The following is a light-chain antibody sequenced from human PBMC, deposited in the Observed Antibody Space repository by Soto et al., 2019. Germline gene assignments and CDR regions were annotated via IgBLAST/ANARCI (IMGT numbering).Light chain of an antibody. CDR3: QQYNSYSLT. Sequence: DIQMTQSPSTLSASVGDRVTITCRASQSISSWLAWYQQKPGKAPKLLIYDASSLESGVPSRFGGSGSGTEFPLTISSLQPDDFATYYCQQYNSYSLTFGPGTKVDIK. J-gene: IGKJ3*01. V-gene: IGKV1-5*01. CDR1: QSISSW. CDR2: DAS.